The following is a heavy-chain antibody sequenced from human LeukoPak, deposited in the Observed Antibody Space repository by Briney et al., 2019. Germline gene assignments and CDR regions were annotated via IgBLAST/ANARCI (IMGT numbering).Heavy chain of an antibody. V-gene: IGHV3-64D*06. J-gene: IGHJ4*02. Sequence: GGSLRLSCSASGFTFSSYAMHWVRPAPGKGLEYVSAIGSNGDKTYSADSVKGRFTISRDNSKNTLYLQMSSLRAEDTAVYYCVIFKGYNYGDDYWGQGTLATVSS. CDR2: IGSNGDKT. CDR3: VIFKGYNYGDDY. D-gene: IGHD5-18*01. CDR1: GFTFSSYA.